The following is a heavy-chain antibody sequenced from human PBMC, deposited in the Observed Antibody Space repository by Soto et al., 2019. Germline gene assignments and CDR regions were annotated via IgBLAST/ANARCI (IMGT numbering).Heavy chain of an antibody. CDR1: GFSFSTYN. CDR3: ARDPKTSGGQHWAFNYFDS. V-gene: IGHV3-30-3*01. Sequence: VGSRRLSCATSGFSFSTYNMNWVRQAPGKGPEWVALISYDGTNKFYADSVKGRFTISRDNSKSTLYLQVDSLRPEDAAVYYCARDPKTSGGQHWAFNYFDSWGQGTLVTVSS. D-gene: IGHD7-27*01. CDR2: ISYDGTNK. J-gene: IGHJ4*02.